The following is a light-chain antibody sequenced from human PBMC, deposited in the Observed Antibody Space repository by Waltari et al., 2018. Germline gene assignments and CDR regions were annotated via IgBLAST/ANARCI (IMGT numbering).Light chain of an antibody. CDR3: QKYVSLPAT. V-gene: IGKV3-20*01. CDR2: DAS. J-gene: IGKJ1*01. Sequence: EIVLTQSPGTLSLSPGERATLSCRASQSVSRSLAWYQQKPGQAPRLLIYDASSRAIGIPDRFSGSGSGTDFSLTISRLEPEDFAVYYCQKYVSLPATFGQGTKVEIK. CDR1: QSVSRS.